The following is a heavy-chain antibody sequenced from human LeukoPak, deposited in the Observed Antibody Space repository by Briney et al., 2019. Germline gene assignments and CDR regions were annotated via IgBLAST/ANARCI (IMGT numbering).Heavy chain of an antibody. CDR2: ISGSGGST. J-gene: IGHJ4*02. V-gene: IGHV3-23*01. D-gene: IGHD3-9*01. Sequence: GGSLRLSCAASGFTFSSYAMSWVRQAPGKGLEWVSAISGSGGSTCYADSVKGRFTISRDNSKNTLYLQMNSLRAEDTAVYYCATSDILTGYYSRLFDYWGQGTLVTVSS. CDR1: GFTFSSYA. CDR3: ATSDILTGYYSRLFDY.